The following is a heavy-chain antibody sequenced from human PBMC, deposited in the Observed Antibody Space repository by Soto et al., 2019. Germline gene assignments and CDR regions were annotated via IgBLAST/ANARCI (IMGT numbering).Heavy chain of an antibody. Sequence: GGSLRLSCAASGFTFTTYAMSWVRQAPGEGLECVSSISGGDGSTYYADSVKGRFTIFRDNSKNTLHLQMNSLRVEDTAVYYCAKVVRGYSYGYDYWGQGTLVTVYS. J-gene: IGHJ4*02. CDR1: GFTFTTYA. V-gene: IGHV3-23*01. CDR3: AKVVRGYSYGYDY. D-gene: IGHD5-18*01. CDR2: ISGGDGST.